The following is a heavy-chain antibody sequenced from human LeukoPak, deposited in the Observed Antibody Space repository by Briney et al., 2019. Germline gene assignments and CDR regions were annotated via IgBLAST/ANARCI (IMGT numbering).Heavy chain of an antibody. Sequence: SETLSLMCTVSADSINNWNYYWAWIRPPPGKGLEWVGNVYHRGPTDSRPSLNSRLSMSVDTSKITFFLRLTSLTAADTSLYFCARLSTTTYPDSQFAPKGALDIWGPGTMVVVSS. D-gene: IGHD5-24*01. CDR1: ADSINNWNYY. V-gene: IGHV4-39*02. J-gene: IGHJ3*02. CDR3: ARLSTTTYPDSQFAPKGALDI. CDR2: VYHRGPT.